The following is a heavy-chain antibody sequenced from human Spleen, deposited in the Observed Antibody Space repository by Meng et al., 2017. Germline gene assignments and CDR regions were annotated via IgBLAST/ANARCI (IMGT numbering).Heavy chain of an antibody. J-gene: IGHJ4*02. CDR3: ARSGYSYGYFLY. CDR2: INHSGST. D-gene: IGHD5-18*01. V-gene: IGHV4-34*01. Sequence: SETLSLTCVVSGGSFSDYYWSWIRQPPGKGLEWIGEINHSGSTNYNPSLKSRVTISVDTSKNQFSLKLSSVTAADTAVYYCARSGYSYGYFLYWGQGTLVTVSS. CDR1: GGSFSDYY.